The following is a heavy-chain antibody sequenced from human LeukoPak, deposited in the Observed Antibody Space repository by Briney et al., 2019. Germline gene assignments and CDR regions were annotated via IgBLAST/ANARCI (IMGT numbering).Heavy chain of an antibody. V-gene: IGHV3-74*01. Sequence: GGSLRLSCAASGFTFSSYWMSWVRQAPGKGLVWVSRINSDGSITSYADSVKGRFTISRDNAKNTLYLQMNSLRAEDTAVYYCARTSGSYLRWYFDYWGQGTLVTVSS. D-gene: IGHD1-26*01. J-gene: IGHJ4*02. CDR2: INSDGSIT. CDR1: GFTFSSYW. CDR3: ARTSGSYLRWYFDY.